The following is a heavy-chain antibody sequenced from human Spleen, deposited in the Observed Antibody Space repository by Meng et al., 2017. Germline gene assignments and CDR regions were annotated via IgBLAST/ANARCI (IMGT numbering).Heavy chain of an antibody. V-gene: IGHV3-23*01. CDR1: GFTFSGFS. D-gene: IGHD3-22*01. Sequence: GESLKISCAASGFTFSGFSMSWVRQAPGKGLEWVSAVGPGGGSTYYADSVKGRFTISRDNSKNTLYLQMNSLRAEDTAVYYCAKDIITMIVVVIGRFDYWGQGTLVTVSS. CDR3: AKDIITMIVVVIGRFDY. J-gene: IGHJ4*02. CDR2: VGPGGGST.